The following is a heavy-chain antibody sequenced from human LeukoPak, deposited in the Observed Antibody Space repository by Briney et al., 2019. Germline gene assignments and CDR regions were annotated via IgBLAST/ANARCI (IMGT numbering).Heavy chain of an antibody. CDR1: GGSFSGYY. CDR3: ARLPDDIVVVPAASENFDP. Sequence: SETLSLTCAVYGGSFSGYYWSWIRQPPGKGLEWIGEINHSGSTNYNPSLKSRVTTSVDTSKNQFSLKLSSVTAADTAVYYCARLPDDIVVVPAASENFDPWGQGTLVTVSS. V-gene: IGHV4-34*01. J-gene: IGHJ5*02. CDR2: INHSGST. D-gene: IGHD2-2*01.